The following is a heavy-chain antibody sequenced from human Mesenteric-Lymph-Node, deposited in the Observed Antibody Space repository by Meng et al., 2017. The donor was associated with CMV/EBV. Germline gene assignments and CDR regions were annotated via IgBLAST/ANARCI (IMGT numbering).Heavy chain of an antibody. J-gene: IGHJ6*02. D-gene: IGHD3-3*01. Sequence: TLSLTCTVSGGSISSTFYYWGWIRQPPGKGLEWIGSIYYSGSTYYNPSLKSRVTISVDTSKNQFSLKLSSVTAADTAVYYCARDMMEWLFNYYGMDVWGQGTTVTVSS. CDR1: GGSISSTFYY. V-gene: IGHV4-39*07. CDR3: ARDMMEWLFNYYGMDV. CDR2: IYYSGST.